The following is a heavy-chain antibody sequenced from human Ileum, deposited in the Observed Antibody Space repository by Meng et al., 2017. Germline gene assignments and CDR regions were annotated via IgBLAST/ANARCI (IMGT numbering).Heavy chain of an antibody. CDR3: ARDHGIYYWFYY. D-gene: IGHD2-8*01. V-gene: IGHV4-39*07. CDR1: GASIDTEIYY. CDR2: FHYTGNT. J-gene: IGHJ4*02. Sequence: QVQLQESGPGLVKPSETLSLTCSVSGASIDTEIYYWGWVRQPPGKGLEWIGTFHYTGNTDYNPSLKSRVTISLDVSKNQLSLKLTSVSAADTAVYYCARDHGIYYWFYYWGQGTLVTVSS.